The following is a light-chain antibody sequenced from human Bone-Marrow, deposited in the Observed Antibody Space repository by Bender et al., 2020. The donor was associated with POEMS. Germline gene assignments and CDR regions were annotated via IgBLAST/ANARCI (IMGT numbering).Light chain of an antibody. CDR1: SSDFGPYNY. J-gene: IGLJ1*01. V-gene: IGLV2-8*01. Sequence: QSALTQPPSASGSPGQSVTISCTGTSSDFGPYNYVSWYQHHPGKAPKLIIYEVTKRPSGVPDRFSGSRSGNTASLTVSGLQAEDEAVYFCSSHGGGNIYVFGTGTKVTVL. CDR3: SSHGGGNIYV. CDR2: EVT.